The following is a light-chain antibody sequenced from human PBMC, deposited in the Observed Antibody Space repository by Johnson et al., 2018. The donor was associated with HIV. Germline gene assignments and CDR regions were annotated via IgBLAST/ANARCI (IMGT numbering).Light chain of an antibody. CDR3: GTWDSSLSAARV. J-gene: IGLJ1*01. Sequence: SVLTQPPSVSAAPGQKVTISCSGSSSNIGNNYVSWYQQLPGTAPKLLIYDNNKRPSGIPDRFSGSKSGTSATLGITGLQTGDEADYYCGTWDSSLSAARVFGTGTKVTVL. CDR2: DNN. V-gene: IGLV1-51*01. CDR1: SSNIGNNY.